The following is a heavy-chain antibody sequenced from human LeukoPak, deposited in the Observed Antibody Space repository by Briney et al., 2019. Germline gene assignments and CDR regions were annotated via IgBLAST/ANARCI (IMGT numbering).Heavy chain of an antibody. J-gene: IGHJ4*02. V-gene: IGHV3-23*01. CDR3: AKELYYYDSSGYYYVIDY. D-gene: IGHD3-22*01. CDR2: ISGSGGST. CDR1: GFXFSSYA. Sequence: GGSLRLSCAASGFXFSSYAMNWVRQAPGKGLEWVSAISGSGGSTYYADSVQGRFTISRDNSKNTLYLQMNSLRAEDTAVYYCAKELYYYDSSGYYYVIDYWGQGTLVTVSS.